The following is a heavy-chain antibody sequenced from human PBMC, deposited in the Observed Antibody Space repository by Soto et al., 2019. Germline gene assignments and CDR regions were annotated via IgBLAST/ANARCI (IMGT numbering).Heavy chain of an antibody. CDR1: GFTFSSYG. J-gene: IGHJ4*02. CDR2: IWYDGSNK. CDR3: ARPMNGTAGFFDY. Sequence: GGSLRLSCAASGFTFSSYGMHWVRQAPGKGLEWVAVIWYDGSNKYYADSVKGRFTISRDNSKNTLYLQMNSLRAEDTAVYYCARPMNGTAGFFDYWGQGSLVTVSS. D-gene: IGHD6-13*01. V-gene: IGHV3-33*01.